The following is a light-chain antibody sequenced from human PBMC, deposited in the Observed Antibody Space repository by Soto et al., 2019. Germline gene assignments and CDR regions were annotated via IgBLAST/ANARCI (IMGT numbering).Light chain of an antibody. Sequence: DIQMTQSPSTLSASVGDRVTITSRASQSISNLLSWYQQKEGKAPKLLIYKASSLESGVPSRFSGSGSGTEFTLTISSLQPDDFATFYCQQYDTYPLTFGGGTKV. V-gene: IGKV1-5*03. CDR3: QQYDTYPLT. CDR2: KAS. J-gene: IGKJ4*01. CDR1: QSISNL.